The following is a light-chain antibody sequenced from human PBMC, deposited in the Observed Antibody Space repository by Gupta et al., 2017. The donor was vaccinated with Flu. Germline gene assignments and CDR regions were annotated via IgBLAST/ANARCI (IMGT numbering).Light chain of an antibody. V-gene: IGKV1-16*01. Sequence: DIQMTQPPSSLSASVGDRVTITCRASEDVNIYLVWFQQKPGRAPQSLIYAASSLQTGVPSRFSGSGSGTDFTLTISNLQPEDFATYYCQQYNGYPLTFGGGTKV. CDR1: EDVNIY. CDR3: QQYNGYPLT. CDR2: AAS. J-gene: IGKJ4*01.